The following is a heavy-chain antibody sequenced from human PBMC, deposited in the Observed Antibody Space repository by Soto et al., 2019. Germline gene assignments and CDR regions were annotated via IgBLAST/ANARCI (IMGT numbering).Heavy chain of an antibody. V-gene: IGHV1-18*01. J-gene: IGHJ6*02. D-gene: IGHD3-10*01. CDR1: GYTFTSNG. CDR2: ISAYNGNT. CDR3: ARDRGDVLLWFGARNGMDV. Sequence: SVKVSCKASGYTFTSNGISWVRQAPGQGLEWMGWISAYNGNTNYAQKLQGRVTMTTDTSTSTAYMELRSLRSDDTAVYYCARDRGDVLLWFGARNGMDVWGQGTTVTVSS.